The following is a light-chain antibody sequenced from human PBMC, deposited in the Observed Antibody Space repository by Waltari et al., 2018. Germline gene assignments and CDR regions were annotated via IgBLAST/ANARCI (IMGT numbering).Light chain of an antibody. Sequence: LTLTQSPSASASLGASVKLTCTLSSGHSSNIIAWLQQQPKKGRRFLRKVIRNGSNSDAGVLPRCFCAASAGTVAYTTTGALQADDANDYYSLYRGRGIWVFGGGTKLTVL. V-gene: IGLV4-69*01. CDR2: VIRNGSN. CDR3: LYRGRGIWV. J-gene: IGLJ3*02. CDR1: SGHSSNI.